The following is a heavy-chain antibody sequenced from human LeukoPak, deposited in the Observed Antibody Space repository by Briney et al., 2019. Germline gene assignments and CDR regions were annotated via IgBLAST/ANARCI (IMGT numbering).Heavy chain of an antibody. CDR1: GFTFSSYS. J-gene: IGHJ3*02. Sequence: GGSLRLSCAASGFTFSSYSMNWVRRAPGKGLEWVSSISSSSSYIYYADSVKGRFTISRDNAKNSLYLQMNSLRAEDTAVYYCARTMPAYDAFDIWGQGTMVTVSS. V-gene: IGHV3-21*04. CDR3: ARTMPAYDAFDI. D-gene: IGHD2-2*01. CDR2: ISSSSSYI.